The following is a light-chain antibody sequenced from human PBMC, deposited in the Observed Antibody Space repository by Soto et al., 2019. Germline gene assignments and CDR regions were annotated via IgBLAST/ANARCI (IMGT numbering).Light chain of an antibody. CDR3: QQYKGS. J-gene: IGKJ1*01. Sequence: DLQMTQSPSTLSASVGDRVTITCRASQSISSWLAWYQQKPGKAPKLLIYKASTLESGVPSRFSGSGSGTEFTLTISSLQPDDVATYYCQQYKGSFGQGTKVEI. CDR2: KAS. CDR1: QSISSW. V-gene: IGKV1-5*03.